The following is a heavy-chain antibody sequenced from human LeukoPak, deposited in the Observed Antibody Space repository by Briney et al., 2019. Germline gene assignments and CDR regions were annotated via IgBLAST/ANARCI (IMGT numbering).Heavy chain of an antibody. J-gene: IGHJ3*02. Sequence: SETLSLTCTVSGGSISSGGYYWSWIQQPAGKGLEWIGRIYASGSTNYNPSLKSRVIISIDTSKNKFSLKLTSVTAADTAVYYCARVFRRGVYNYDGFDIWGQGTMVTVSS. V-gene: IGHV4-61*02. CDR3: ARVFRRGVYNYDGFDI. D-gene: IGHD5-24*01. CDR2: IYASGST. CDR1: GGSISSGGYY.